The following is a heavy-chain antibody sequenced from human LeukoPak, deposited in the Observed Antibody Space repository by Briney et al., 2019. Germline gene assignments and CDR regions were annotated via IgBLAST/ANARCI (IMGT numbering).Heavy chain of an antibody. D-gene: IGHD6-19*01. CDR2: ISYDGSNK. J-gene: IGHJ4*02. Sequence: PGGSLRLSCAASGFTFSSYAMHWVRQAPGKGLEWVAVISYDGSNKYYADSVKGRFTISRDNSKNTLYLQMNSLRAEDTAVYYCARDEGIAVAVELGYWGQGTLVTVSS. V-gene: IGHV3-30-3*01. CDR1: GFTFSSYA. CDR3: ARDEGIAVAVELGY.